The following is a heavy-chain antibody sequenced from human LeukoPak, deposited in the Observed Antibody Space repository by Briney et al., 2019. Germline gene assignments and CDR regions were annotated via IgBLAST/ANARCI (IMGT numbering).Heavy chain of an antibody. D-gene: IGHD4-17*01. Sequence: GRSLRLSCAASGFTLDDYAMHWVRQAPGKGLEWVSGISWNSGSIGYADSVKGRFTISRDNAKNSLYLQMNSLRAEDTALYYCAKSRSGDYVFSHSDYWGQGTLVTVSS. J-gene: IGHJ4*02. CDR1: GFTLDDYA. V-gene: IGHV3-9*01. CDR3: AKSRSGDYVFSHSDY. CDR2: ISWNSGSI.